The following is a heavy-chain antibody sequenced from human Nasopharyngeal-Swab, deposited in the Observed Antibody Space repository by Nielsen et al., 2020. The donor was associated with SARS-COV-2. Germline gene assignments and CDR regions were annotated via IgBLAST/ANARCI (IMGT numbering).Heavy chain of an antibody. CDR3: VRPEGVATSFKYYFQYGMDV. D-gene: IGHD5-12*01. J-gene: IGHJ6*02. V-gene: IGHV5-51*01. Sequence: GESLKISCKASGYTFTNYWVAWVRQKPGKGLEWMGLIYPDDSDTRYSPSFEGQVTFSADKSISTAYLQWSSLKASDTAMYYCVRPEGVATSFKYYFQYGMDVWGQGTMVTVPS. CDR2: IYPDDSDT. CDR1: GYTFTNYW.